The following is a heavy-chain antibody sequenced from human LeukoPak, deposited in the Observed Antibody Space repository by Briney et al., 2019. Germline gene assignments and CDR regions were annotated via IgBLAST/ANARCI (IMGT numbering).Heavy chain of an antibody. D-gene: IGHD2-15*01. J-gene: IGHJ4*02. CDR1: GGSIRSSYYY. CDR3: ARGGPVVVVVAATAFDY. V-gene: IGHV4-39*01. Sequence: SETLSLTCTVSGGSIRSSYYYWGWIRQPPGKGLEWIGSIYDSGSTYYNPSLKSRVTISVDTSKNQFSLKLSSVTAADTAVYYCARGGPVVVVVAATAFDYWGQGTLVTVSS. CDR2: IYDSGST.